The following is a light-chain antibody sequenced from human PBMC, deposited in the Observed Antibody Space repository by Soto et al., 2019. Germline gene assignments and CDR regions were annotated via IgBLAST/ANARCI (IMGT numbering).Light chain of an antibody. Sequence: QSVLTQPRSVSGSPGQSVTISCTGASSDVGGYNYVSWYQQHPGKAPKLLIYEVSKRPSGVPDRFSGSKSGNTASLTISGLQADASADYYCCSYADTYTHVFGIGTKVTVL. CDR2: EVS. V-gene: IGLV2-11*01. CDR3: CSYADTYTHV. CDR1: SSDVGGYNY. J-gene: IGLJ1*01.